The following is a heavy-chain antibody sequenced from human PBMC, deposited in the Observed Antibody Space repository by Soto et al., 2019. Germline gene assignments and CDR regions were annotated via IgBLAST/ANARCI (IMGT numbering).Heavy chain of an antibody. CDR3: ARESVIVVVPAARPNWFDP. CDR1: GGSFSGYY. J-gene: IGHJ5*02. Sequence: QVQLQQWGAGLLKPSETLSLTCAVYGGSFSGYYWSWIRQPPGKGLEWIGEINHSGSTNYNPSLKSRVTISVDTSKTQFSLKLSSVTAADTAVYYCARESVIVVVPAARPNWFDPWGQGTLVTVSS. CDR2: INHSGST. V-gene: IGHV4-34*01. D-gene: IGHD2-2*02.